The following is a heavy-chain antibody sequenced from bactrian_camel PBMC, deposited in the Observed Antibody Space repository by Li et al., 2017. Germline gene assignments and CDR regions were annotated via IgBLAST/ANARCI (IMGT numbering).Heavy chain of an antibody. CDR3: ASGYLVAGNPG. CDR1: GYTKSGYT. Sequence: HVQLVESGGGSVQAGGSLRLSCVVSGYTKSGYTMGWFRQAPEKEREGVAVIYTVDGSTYYADSVKGRFTISRDNAKNTLYLQLNSLKTEDTAMYYCASGYLVAGNPGWGQGTQVTVS. J-gene: IGHJ4*01. CDR2: IYTVDGST. V-gene: IGHV3S1*01. D-gene: IGHD6*01.